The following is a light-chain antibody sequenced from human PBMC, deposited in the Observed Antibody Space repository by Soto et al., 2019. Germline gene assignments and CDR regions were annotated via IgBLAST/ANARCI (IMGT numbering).Light chain of an antibody. Sequence: DIQMTQSPSSLSASVGARVTITCRASQSISSYLNWYQQKPGKAPKLLIYAASSLQSGVPSRSSGSGSGTDVTLTISSLQPEDCATYDCQQSYSTPLTFGGGTKVDIK. CDR1: QSISSY. CDR3: QQSYSTPLT. V-gene: IGKV1-39*01. CDR2: AAS. J-gene: IGKJ4*01.